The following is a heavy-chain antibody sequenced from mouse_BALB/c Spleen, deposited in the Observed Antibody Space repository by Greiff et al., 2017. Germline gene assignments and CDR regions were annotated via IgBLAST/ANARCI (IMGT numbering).Heavy chain of an antibody. CDR2: ISSGGST. D-gene: IGHD1-1*01. CDR1: GFTFSSYA. CDR3: ARPNYYGSSYWYFDV. Sequence: EVKLMESGGGLVNPGGSLKLSCAASGFTFSSYAMSWVRQTPEKRLEWVASISSGGSTYYPDSVKGRFTIYRDNARNILYLQMSSLRSEDTAMYYCARPNYYGSSYWYFDVWGAGTTVTVSS. J-gene: IGHJ1*01. V-gene: IGHV5-6-5*01.